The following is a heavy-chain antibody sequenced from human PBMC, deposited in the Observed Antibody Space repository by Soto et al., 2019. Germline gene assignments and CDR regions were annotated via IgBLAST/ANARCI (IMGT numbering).Heavy chain of an antibody. CDR2: ISGSGGST. D-gene: IGHD3-10*01. CDR3: AKDHFYYGSGSYRSVDAFDI. J-gene: IGHJ3*02. V-gene: IGHV3-23*01. CDR1: GFTFSSYA. Sequence: GGSLRLSCAASGFTFSSYAMSWVRQAPGKGLEWVSAISGSGGSTYYADSVKGRFTISRDNSKNTLYLQMNSLRAEDTAVYYCAKDHFYYGSGSYRSVDAFDIWGQGTMVTVSS.